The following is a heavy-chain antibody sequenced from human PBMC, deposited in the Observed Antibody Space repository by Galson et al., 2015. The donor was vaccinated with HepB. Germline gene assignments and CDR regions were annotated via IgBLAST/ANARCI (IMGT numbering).Heavy chain of an antibody. D-gene: IGHD3-10*01. Sequence: SVKVSCKASGYTFTSYGISWVRQAPGQGLEWMGWISAYNGNTNYAQKLQGRVTRTTDTSTSTAYMELRSLRSDDTAVYYCARDLGRITMVRGVPLMDVWGQGTTVTVSS. CDR3: ARDLGRITMVRGVPLMDV. CDR2: ISAYNGNT. V-gene: IGHV1-18*04. CDR1: GYTFTSYG. J-gene: IGHJ6*02.